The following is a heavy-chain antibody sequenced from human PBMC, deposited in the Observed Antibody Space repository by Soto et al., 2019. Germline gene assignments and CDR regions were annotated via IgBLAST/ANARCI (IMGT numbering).Heavy chain of an antibody. V-gene: IGHV4-39*01. CDR2: IYYSGST. J-gene: IGHJ3*02. CDR3: ARHPNWNDDDAFDI. CDR1: GGSISSSSYY. D-gene: IGHD1-1*01. Sequence: QLQLQESGPGLVKPSETLSLTCTVSGGSISSSSYYWGWIRQPPGKGLEWIGRIYYSGSTYYNPSLKSRVTISVDTSKNQFSLKLSSVTAADTAVYYCARHPNWNDDDAFDIWGQGTMVTVSS.